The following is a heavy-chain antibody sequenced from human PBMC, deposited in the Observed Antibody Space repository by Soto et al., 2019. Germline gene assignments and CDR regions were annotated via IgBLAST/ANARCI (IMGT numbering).Heavy chain of an antibody. Sequence: QVQLVESGGGVVQPGRSLRLSCAASGFTFSSYGMHWVRQAPGKGLEWVAVIWDDGSNKYYADSVKGRFTISRDNSKNTLYLQMNRLRAEDTAVYYCARDRASPLYYYGSGQLGYWGQGTLVTVSS. CDR1: GFTFSSYG. J-gene: IGHJ4*02. CDR2: IWDDGSNK. D-gene: IGHD3-10*01. CDR3: ARDRASPLYYYGSGQLGY. V-gene: IGHV3-33*01.